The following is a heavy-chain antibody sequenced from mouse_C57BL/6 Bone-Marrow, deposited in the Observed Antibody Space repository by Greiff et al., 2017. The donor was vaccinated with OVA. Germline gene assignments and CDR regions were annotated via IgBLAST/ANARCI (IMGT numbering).Heavy chain of an antibody. CDR2: ISDGGSYT. CDR1: GFTFSSYA. CDR3: ARVWDDY. D-gene: IGHD4-1*01. V-gene: IGHV5-4*03. J-gene: IGHJ2*01. Sequence: EVKLMESGGGLVKPGGSLKLSCAASGFTFSSYAMSWVRQTPEKRLEWVATISDGGSYTYYPDNVKGRFTISRDNAKNNLYLQMSHLKSEDTAMYYCARVWDDYWGQGTTLTVSS.